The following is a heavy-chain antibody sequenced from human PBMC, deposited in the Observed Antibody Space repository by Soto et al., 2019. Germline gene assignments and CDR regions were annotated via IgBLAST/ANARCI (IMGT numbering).Heavy chain of an antibody. D-gene: IGHD2-21*01. Sequence: PSETLSLTCTVSGGSISSYHWSWIRQSPGKGLEWIGYIYYSGSTNYNPSLKSRVTISEDTSKNQFSLKLSSVTAADTAVYYCARRYGGAFDYWGQGTLVTVSS. V-gene: IGHV4-59*08. CDR2: IYYSGST. CDR3: ARRYGGAFDY. J-gene: IGHJ4*02. CDR1: GGSISSYH.